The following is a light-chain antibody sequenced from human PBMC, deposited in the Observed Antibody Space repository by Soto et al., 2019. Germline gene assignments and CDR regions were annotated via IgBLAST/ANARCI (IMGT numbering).Light chain of an antibody. V-gene: IGLV2-23*01. CDR2: EGN. CDR3: CSYAGSSTLV. J-gene: IGLJ2*01. CDR1: SSDVGSYNL. Sequence: QSALTQPASVSGSPGQSITISCTGTSSDVGSYNLVSWYQQHPGKAPKLMIYEGNERPSGVSNRFSGSKSGNTASLTISGLQAEDEADYYCCSYAGSSTLVFGGGTKLTVL.